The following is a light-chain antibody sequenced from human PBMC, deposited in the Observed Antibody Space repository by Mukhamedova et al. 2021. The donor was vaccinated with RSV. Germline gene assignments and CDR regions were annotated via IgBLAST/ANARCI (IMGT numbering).Light chain of an antibody. Sequence: YQQKPGQAPRVLIYAASPRATVIPARFSGSGSGTEFTPTISGMQPEDFAVYYCQQYNNWPPWPFGQGTRVEIK. CDR3: QQYNNWPPWP. J-gene: IGKJ1*01. V-gene: IGKV3-15*01. CDR2: AAS.